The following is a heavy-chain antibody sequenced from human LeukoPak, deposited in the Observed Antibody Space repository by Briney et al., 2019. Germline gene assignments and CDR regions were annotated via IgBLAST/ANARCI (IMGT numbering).Heavy chain of an antibody. D-gene: IGHD1-1*01. V-gene: IGHV3-30*02. J-gene: IGHJ6*03. CDR3: ANRGLERGLMDV. CDR1: GFTFSSYG. Sequence: PGRSLRLSCAASGFTFSSYGMHWVRQAPGKGLEWVAFIRYDESIKYYADSVKGRFTISRDNSKNTLYLQMNSLRAEDTAVYYCANRGLERGLMDVWGKGTTVTVSS. CDR2: IRYDESIK.